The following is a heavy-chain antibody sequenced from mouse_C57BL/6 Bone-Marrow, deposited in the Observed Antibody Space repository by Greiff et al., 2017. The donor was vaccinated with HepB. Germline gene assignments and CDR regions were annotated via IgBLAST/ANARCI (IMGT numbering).Heavy chain of an antibody. D-gene: IGHD2-1*01. V-gene: IGHV1-82*01. CDR3: ARGNLPLMDY. Sequence: VQLQQSGPELVKPGASVKISCKASGYAFSSSWMNWVKQRPGKGLEWIGRIYPGDGDTNYNGKFKGKATLTADKSSSTAYMQLSSLTSEDSAVYFCARGNLPLMDYWGQGTSVTVSS. J-gene: IGHJ4*01. CDR2: IYPGDGDT. CDR1: GYAFSSSW.